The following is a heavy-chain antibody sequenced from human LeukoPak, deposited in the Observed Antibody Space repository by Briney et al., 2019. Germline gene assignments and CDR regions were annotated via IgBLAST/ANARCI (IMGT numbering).Heavy chain of an antibody. D-gene: IGHD3-22*01. V-gene: IGHV4-4*07. CDR2: IYNSGNT. J-gene: IGHJ4*02. Sequence: SETLSLTCTVSGDSITRNYWSWIRQPAGKGLEWIGRIYNSGNTNYSPSLESRVTMSTDTSKNQFSLKLTSVTATDTAVYYCARGSFDSSGYYVFDYWGQGTLVTVSS. CDR1: GDSITRNY. CDR3: ARGSFDSSGYYVFDY.